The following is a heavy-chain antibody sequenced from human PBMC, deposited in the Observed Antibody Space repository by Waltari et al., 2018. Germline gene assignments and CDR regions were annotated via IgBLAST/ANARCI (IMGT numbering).Heavy chain of an antibody. J-gene: IGHJ2*01. V-gene: IGHV4-34*01. D-gene: IGHD6-19*01. CDR2: INHSGST. CDR1: GGSFSGYY. Sequence: QVQLQQWGAGLLKPSETLSLTCAVYGGSFSGYYWSWIRQPPGKGLEWIGEINHSGSTNYNPSLKSRGTIAVDTSKNQFSLKLSSVTAADTAVYYCARARQWLDNRNLNWYFDLWGRGTLVTVSS. CDR3: ARARQWLDNRNLNWYFDL.